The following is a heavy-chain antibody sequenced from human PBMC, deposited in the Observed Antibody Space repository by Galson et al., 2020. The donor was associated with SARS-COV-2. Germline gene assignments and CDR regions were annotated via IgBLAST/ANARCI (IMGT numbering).Heavy chain of an antibody. Sequence: SETLSLTCTVSGYSISSGYYWGWIRQPPGKGLEWIGSIYHSGSTYYNPSLKSRVTISVDTSKNQFSLKLSSVTAADTAVYYCARDPGITIFGVDYYYYMDVWGKGTTVTVSS. J-gene: IGHJ6*03. CDR2: IYHSGST. V-gene: IGHV4-38-2*02. CDR3: ARDPGITIFGVDYYYYMDV. CDR1: GYSISSGYY. D-gene: IGHD3-3*01.